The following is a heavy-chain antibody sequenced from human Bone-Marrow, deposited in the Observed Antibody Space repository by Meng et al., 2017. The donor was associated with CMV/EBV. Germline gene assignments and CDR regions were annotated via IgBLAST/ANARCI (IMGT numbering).Heavy chain of an antibody. CDR1: GFIFSSYA. J-gene: IGHJ4*02. V-gene: IGHV3-30*02. D-gene: IGHD3-10*01. CDR3: SFGSESYYGVPVNFDY. CDR2: IRSDGTNI. Sequence: GESLKISCAASGFIFSSYAMYWVRQAPGEGLQWVAFIRSDGTNIHYRDSVKGRFTISRDNSKNTLYLQMNSLRAEDTAVYYCSFGSESYYGVPVNFDYWGQGTQVTVSS.